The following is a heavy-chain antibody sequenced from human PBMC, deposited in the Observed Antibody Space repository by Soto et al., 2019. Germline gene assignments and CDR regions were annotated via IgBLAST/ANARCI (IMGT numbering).Heavy chain of an antibody. V-gene: IGHV4-59*06. CDR1: GDSISSYY. D-gene: IGHD2-2*01. Sequence: SETLSLTCIVSGDSISSYYWSWIRQPAGKGLEWIGRIFYSGYNYYNPSLKSRLSMSVDTSKNQFSLRLTSVTAADTAVYFCARLNPIVVVPTPMGWFDPWGQGTLVTVSS. J-gene: IGHJ5*02. CDR3: ARLNPIVVVPTPMGWFDP. CDR2: IFYSGYN.